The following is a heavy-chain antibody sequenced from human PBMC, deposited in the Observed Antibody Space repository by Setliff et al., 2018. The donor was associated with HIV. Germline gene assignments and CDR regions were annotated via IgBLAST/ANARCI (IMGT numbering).Heavy chain of an antibody. CDR1: GGSISSNNYY. J-gene: IGHJ4*02. Sequence: SETLSLTCTVSGGSISSNNYYWGWIRQPPGKGLEWIGSIFYSETVYYGGRTYYSPSLKSRVTISVDTSKNQFSLKLSSVTAADTAVYYCASSPAWRSDYGLHTFDYWGQGTLVTVSS. CDR3: ASSPAWRSDYGLHTFDY. D-gene: IGHD4-17*01. CDR2: IFYSETVYYGGRT. V-gene: IGHV4-39*07.